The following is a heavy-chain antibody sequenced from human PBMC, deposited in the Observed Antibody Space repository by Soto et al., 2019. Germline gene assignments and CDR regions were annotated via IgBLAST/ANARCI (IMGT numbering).Heavy chain of an antibody. V-gene: IGHV4-39*01. CDR1: GGSISSSSYY. Sequence: SETLSLTCTVSGGSISSSSYYWGWIRQPPGKGLEWIGSIYYSGSTYYNPSLESRVTISVDTSKNQFSLKLSSVTAADTAVYYCASRGYSYGLAAFDIRGQGTMVTVSS. D-gene: IGHD5-18*01. CDR2: IYYSGST. J-gene: IGHJ3*02. CDR3: ASRGYSYGLAAFDI.